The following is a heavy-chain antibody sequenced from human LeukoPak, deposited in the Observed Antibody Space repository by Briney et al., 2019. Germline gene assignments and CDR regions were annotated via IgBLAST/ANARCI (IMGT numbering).Heavy chain of an antibody. J-gene: IGHJ4*02. Sequence: SSETLSLTCAVYGGSFSGYYWSWIRQPPGKGLEWIGEINHSGSTNYDPSLKSRVTVSVDTSKNQYSLKLSSVTAADTAVYYCAREIAVAGRGDYSGQGTLVTVSS. CDR3: AREIAVAGRGDY. CDR1: GGSFSGYY. V-gene: IGHV4-34*01. D-gene: IGHD6-19*01. CDR2: INHSGST.